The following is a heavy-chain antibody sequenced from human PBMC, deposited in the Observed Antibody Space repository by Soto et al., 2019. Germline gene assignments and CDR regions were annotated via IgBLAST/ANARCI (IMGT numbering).Heavy chain of an antibody. CDR3: ARDRYDSSGYVIIDAFDI. J-gene: IGHJ3*02. D-gene: IGHD3-22*01. CDR1: GGSISSSNV. CDR2: IYHSGST. Sequence: SETLSLTCAVSGGSISSSNVWSWVRQPPGKGLEWIGEIYHSGSTNYNPSLKSRVTISVDKSKNQFSLKLSSVTAADTAVYYCARDRYDSSGYVIIDAFDIWGQGTTVTVSS. V-gene: IGHV4-4*02.